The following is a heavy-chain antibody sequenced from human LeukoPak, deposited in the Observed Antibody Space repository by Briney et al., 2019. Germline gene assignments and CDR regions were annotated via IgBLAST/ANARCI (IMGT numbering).Heavy chain of an antibody. CDR3: ARNVIVGYCSSTSCYDMFFDY. V-gene: IGHV3-23*01. Sequence: PGGSLRLSCAASGFTFSSYAMSWVRQAPGKGLEWVSAISGSGGSTYYADSVKGRFTISRDNSKNTLYLQMNSLRAEDTAVYYCARNVIVGYCSSTSCYDMFFDYWGQGTLVTVSS. CDR2: ISGSGGST. J-gene: IGHJ4*02. D-gene: IGHD2-2*01. CDR1: GFTFSSYA.